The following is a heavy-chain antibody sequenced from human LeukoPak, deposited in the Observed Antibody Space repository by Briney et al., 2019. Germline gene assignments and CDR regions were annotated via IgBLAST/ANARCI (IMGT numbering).Heavy chain of an antibody. Sequence: GESLKISCKGSGYTFTNYWIGWVRQMPGKGLEWMGIIYPGDSDTRYSPSFQGQVAISADKSISTAYLQWSSLKASDTAMYYCARHPVAHPYDYWGQGTLVTVSS. CDR3: ARHPVAHPYDY. J-gene: IGHJ4*02. V-gene: IGHV5-51*01. CDR1: GYTFTNYW. CDR2: IYPGDSDT. D-gene: IGHD5-12*01.